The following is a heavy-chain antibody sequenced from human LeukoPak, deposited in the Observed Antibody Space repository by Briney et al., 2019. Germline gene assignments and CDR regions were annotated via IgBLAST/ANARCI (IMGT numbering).Heavy chain of an antibody. V-gene: IGHV4-38-2*02. CDR3: ARDRASWVPYHFDY. Sequence: SETLSLTCNVSGYSISSGYYWAWIRPPPGKGLEWIGSIYHSWSTYYNPSLKSRVTISVDTSKNQFSLKLNSVTATDTAVYFCARDRASWVPYHFDYWGQGVLVTVSS. D-gene: IGHD1-1*01. CDR2: IYHSWST. CDR1: GYSISSGYY. J-gene: IGHJ4*02.